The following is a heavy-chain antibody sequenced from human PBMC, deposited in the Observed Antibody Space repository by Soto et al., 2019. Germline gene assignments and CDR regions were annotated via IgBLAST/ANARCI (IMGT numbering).Heavy chain of an antibody. Sequence: AVTVSYKASRYTFTSYYLHWVRQPPGQGLEWMGIINPRGGSTSYAQKFQGRVTMTRDTSTSTVYMELSSLRSEDTAVYYCARDPIHNWNYGFFDYWGQGTLVTVSS. CDR2: INPRGGST. J-gene: IGHJ4*02. CDR1: RYTFTSYY. CDR3: ARDPIHNWNYGFFDY. V-gene: IGHV1-46*03. D-gene: IGHD1-7*01.